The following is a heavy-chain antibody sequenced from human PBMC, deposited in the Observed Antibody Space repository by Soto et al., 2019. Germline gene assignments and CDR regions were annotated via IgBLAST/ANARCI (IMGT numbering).Heavy chain of an antibody. J-gene: IGHJ5*02. CDR1: GYTFTTFW. CDR3: ARLFCSTDTCDSGFDP. V-gene: IGHV5-10-1*01. Sequence: PGESLKISCTGFGYTFTTFWISWVRQMPGKGLEWMGRIDPRDSQTNYSPSFQGHVTISVDKSISTAYLQWDSLKASDTAMYYCARLFCSTDTCDSGFDPWGKGTRVTVSS. CDR2: IDPRDSQT. D-gene: IGHD1-26*01.